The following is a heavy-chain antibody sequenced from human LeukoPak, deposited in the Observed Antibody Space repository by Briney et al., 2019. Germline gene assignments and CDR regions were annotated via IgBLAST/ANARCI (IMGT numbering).Heavy chain of an antibody. J-gene: IGHJ4*02. Sequence: SETLSLTCAVSGWSVTSGYYWGWVRQPPGEGLEWIGSIWHSGTTHYNPSLKSRVTISLDTSKNQFFLNLTSVTAADTAMYYCARHYSSSTCYSPFGDWGQGTLVTVSS. V-gene: IGHV4-38-2*01. D-gene: IGHD2-2*02. CDR1: GWSVTSGYY. CDR2: IWHSGTT. CDR3: ARHYSSSTCYSPFGD.